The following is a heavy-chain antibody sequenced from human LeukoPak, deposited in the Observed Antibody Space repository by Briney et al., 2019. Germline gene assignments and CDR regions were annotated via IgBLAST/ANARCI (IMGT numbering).Heavy chain of an antibody. CDR3: ARARSSYGYGDAFDI. V-gene: IGHV3-30*04. D-gene: IGHD5-18*01. CDR2: ISYDGSSK. CDR1: GFTFSSYA. Sequence: PGGSLRLSCAASGFTFSSYAMHWVRQAPGKGLEWVAVISYDGSSKYYADSVKGRFIISRDNSKNTLYLQMNSLRAEDTAVYYCARARSSYGYGDAFDIWGQGTMVTVSS. J-gene: IGHJ3*02.